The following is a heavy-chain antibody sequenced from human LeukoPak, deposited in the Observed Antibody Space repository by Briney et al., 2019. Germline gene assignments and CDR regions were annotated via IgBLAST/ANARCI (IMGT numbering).Heavy chain of an antibody. CDR3: AKDIYAKGAVGAFDY. V-gene: IGHV3-43*01. J-gene: IGHJ4*02. Sequence: SGGSLRLSCAVSGFTFDDYTMHWVRQAPGKGLEWVSLISWDGDSTYYADSVKGRFTISRDNSKNSLYLQMNSLTTEDSALYYCAKDIYAKGAVGAFDYWGQGTLVTVSS. CDR1: GFTFDDYT. CDR2: ISWDGDST. D-gene: IGHD1-26*01.